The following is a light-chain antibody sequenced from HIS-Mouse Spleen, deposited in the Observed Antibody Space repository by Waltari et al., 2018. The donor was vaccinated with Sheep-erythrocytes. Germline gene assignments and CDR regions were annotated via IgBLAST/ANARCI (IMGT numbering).Light chain of an antibody. V-gene: IGLV2-23*01. J-gene: IGLJ3*02. Sequence: QSALTQPASVSGSPGQSITLSCTGTSSDGGRYNLLPGYQPHPGKAPKLMIYEGSKRPSGVSNRFSGSKSGNTASLTISGLQAEDEADYYCCSYAGSSTPWVFGGGTKLTVL. CDR1: SSDGGRYNL. CDR3: CSYAGSSTPWV. CDR2: EGS.